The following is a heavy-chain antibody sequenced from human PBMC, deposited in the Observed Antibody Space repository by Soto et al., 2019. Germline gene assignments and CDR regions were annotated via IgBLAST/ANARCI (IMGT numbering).Heavy chain of an antibody. D-gene: IGHD3-10*01. J-gene: IGHJ6*02. V-gene: IGHV3-23*01. Sequence: PGGSLRLSCAASGFTFSSYAMSWVRQAPGKGLEWVSGISGSGGSTYYADPVKGRFTISRDNSKNTLYLQVNSLRAEDTALYYCAKEWMVRGVPPLSFGMDVWGQGTTVTVS. CDR2: ISGSGGST. CDR1: GFTFSSYA. CDR3: AKEWMVRGVPPLSFGMDV.